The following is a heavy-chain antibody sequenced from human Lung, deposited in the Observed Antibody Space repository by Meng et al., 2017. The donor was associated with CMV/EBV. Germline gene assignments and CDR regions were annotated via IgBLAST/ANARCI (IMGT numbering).Heavy chain of an antibody. Sequence: QVQVADAGPALGNPCGTLSLTVAVSGYSSTNHNWWAWVRQPPGKGLEWIGEIPHRGSSAYNPSLKSRVSMSIDKSKNQFSLKLTSVTAADTAVYHCLRRSGGSVWGQGTLVTVSS. CDR3: LRRSGGSV. V-gene: IGHV4-4*02. D-gene: IGHD3-10*01. CDR2: IPHRGSS. CDR1: GYSSTNHNW. J-gene: IGHJ1*01.